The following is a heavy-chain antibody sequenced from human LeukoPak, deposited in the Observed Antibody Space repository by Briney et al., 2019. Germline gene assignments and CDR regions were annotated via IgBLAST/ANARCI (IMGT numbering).Heavy chain of an antibody. V-gene: IGHV3-21*01. D-gene: IGHD1-14*01. Sequence: VGSLRLSCVVSGFTFRNYSMKWVRQAPGKGLEWVSSISSSSSFIYYADSVKGRFTISRDNAKNSLYLQMNSLRAEDTAVYYCARTYNKSPLDYWGQGTLVTVSS. CDR1: GFTFRNYS. J-gene: IGHJ4*02. CDR2: ISSSSSFI. CDR3: ARTYNKSPLDY.